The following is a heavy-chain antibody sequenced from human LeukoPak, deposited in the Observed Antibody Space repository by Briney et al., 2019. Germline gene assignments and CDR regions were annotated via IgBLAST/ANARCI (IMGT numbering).Heavy chain of an antibody. CDR2: IFHSGST. CDR1: GGSISSSHW. D-gene: IGHD6-19*01. CDR3: AAAVGWHLFDY. J-gene: IGHJ4*02. V-gene: IGHV4-4*02. Sequence: SGTLSLTCGVSGGSISSSHWWSWVRQPPGKGLEWIGEIFHSGSTSYNPSLKSRVTISVDKSNNQFSLRLSSVTAADTAVYYCAAAVGWHLFDYWGQGTLVTVSS.